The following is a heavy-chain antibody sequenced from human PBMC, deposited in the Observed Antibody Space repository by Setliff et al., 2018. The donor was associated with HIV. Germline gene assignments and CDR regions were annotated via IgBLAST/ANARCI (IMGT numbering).Heavy chain of an antibody. D-gene: IGHD3-22*01. CDR2: ISHSGRT. J-gene: IGHJ4*02. V-gene: IGHV4-34*01. Sequence: SETLSLTCAVYVGSFSGYYWSWIRQPPGKGLEWIGEISHSGRTNYNPSLKSRVTISVDTSKNQFSLKLSSVTAADTAVYYCARLGYNYDSSGHGLWGQGTLVTVSS. CDR3: ARLGYNYDSSGHGL. CDR1: VGSFSGYY.